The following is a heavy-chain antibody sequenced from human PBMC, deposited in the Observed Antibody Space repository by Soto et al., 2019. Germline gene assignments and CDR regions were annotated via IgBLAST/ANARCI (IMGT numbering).Heavy chain of an antibody. CDR1: GFTFSSYS. CDR2: ISSSSSYI. D-gene: IGHD3-22*01. CDR3: ATSIGSYYDSSGYHLVDY. V-gene: IGHV3-21*01. J-gene: IGHJ4*02. Sequence: SGGSLRLSCAASGFTFSSYSMNWVRQAPGKGLEWVSSISSSSSYIYYADSVKGRFTISRDNAKNSLYLQMNSLRAEDTAVYYCATSIGSYYDSSGYHLVDYWGQGTLVTVSS.